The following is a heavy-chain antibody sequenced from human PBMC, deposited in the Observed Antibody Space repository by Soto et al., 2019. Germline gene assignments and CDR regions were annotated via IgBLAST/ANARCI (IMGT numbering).Heavy chain of an antibody. Sequence: GGSLRLSCSASGFTFNTYSMTWVRQAPGKGLQWVSSISRSHTYIDYADSVKGRFTISRDNSKNTLYLQMNSLRAEDTAVYYCACRITIFGVVIERNAFDIWGQGTMVTVSS. CDR2: ISRSHTYI. CDR1: GFTFNTYS. CDR3: ACRITIFGVVIERNAFDI. V-gene: IGHV3-23*01. D-gene: IGHD3-3*01. J-gene: IGHJ3*02.